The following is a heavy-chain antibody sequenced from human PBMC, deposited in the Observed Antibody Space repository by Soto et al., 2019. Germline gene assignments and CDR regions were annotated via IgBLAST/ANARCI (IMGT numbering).Heavy chain of an antibody. CDR2: IYYSGST. CDR3: ARGNCSGGSCYANWFYP. J-gene: IGHJ5*02. CDR1: GGSISSGGYY. Sequence: KTSETLSLTCTVSGGSISSGGYYWSWIRQHPGKGLEWIGYIYYSGSTYYNPSLKSRVTISVDTSKNQFSLKPSSVTAADTAVYYCARGNCSGGSCYANWFYPWGQGTLVTVSS. D-gene: IGHD2-15*01. V-gene: IGHV4-31*03.